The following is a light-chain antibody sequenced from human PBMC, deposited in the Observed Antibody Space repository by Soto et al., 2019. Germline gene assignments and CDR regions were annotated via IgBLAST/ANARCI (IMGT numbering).Light chain of an antibody. CDR3: QQRSDWPST. CDR2: DAS. J-gene: IGKJ4*01. V-gene: IGKV3-11*01. Sequence: EIVLTQSPATLSLSPGERATLSCRASQSVSSYLAWYQQKHGQAPMLLIYDASNRATGIPARFSGSGSGTDFTITISSLEPDDFAGYYGQQRSDWPSTFGGGTKVQIK. CDR1: QSVSSY.